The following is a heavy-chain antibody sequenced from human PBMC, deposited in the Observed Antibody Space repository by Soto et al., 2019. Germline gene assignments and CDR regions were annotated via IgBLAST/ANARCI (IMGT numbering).Heavy chain of an antibody. Sequence: ESGGGLVKPGGSLTLSCAVSGFPINKAWMGWVRQGPGKGLEWVGRLKSVSDGGKAEYTAPVKDRFIISRDDSENMLYLQMNSLKAEDTAVYFCTTMRWNFWSTDWGQGTQVTVSS. D-gene: IGHD3-3*01. CDR3: TTMRWNFWSTD. CDR1: GFPINKAW. CDR2: LKSVSDGGKA. J-gene: IGHJ4*02. V-gene: IGHV3-15*01.